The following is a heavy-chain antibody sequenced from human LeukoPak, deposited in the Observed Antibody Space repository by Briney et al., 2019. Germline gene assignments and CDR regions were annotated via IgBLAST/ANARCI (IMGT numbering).Heavy chain of an antibody. CDR3: ARDDARYGDYRVMDV. CDR1: GYTFTSYC. V-gene: IGHV1-46*01. J-gene: IGHJ6*04. D-gene: IGHD4-17*01. CDR2: INPSGGST. Sequence: ASVKVSCKASGYTFTSYCMHWVRQAPGQGLEWMGIINPSGGSTSYAQKFQGRVTMTRDMSTSTVYMELSSLRSEDTAVYYCARDDARYGDYRVMDVWGKGTTVTVSS.